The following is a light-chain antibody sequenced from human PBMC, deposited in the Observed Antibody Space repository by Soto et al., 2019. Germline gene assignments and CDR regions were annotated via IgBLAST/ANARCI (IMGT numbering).Light chain of an antibody. V-gene: IGKV3-11*01. Sequence: EIVLTQSPATLCLSPGERATLSCRASQRVSRYLAWYQQKPGQAPRLLIYDASNRATGIPARFSGSGSGTDFTLTISSLEPEDFAVYYCQQRSNWPITFGQGTRLEIK. CDR2: DAS. CDR1: QRVSRY. J-gene: IGKJ5*01. CDR3: QQRSNWPIT.